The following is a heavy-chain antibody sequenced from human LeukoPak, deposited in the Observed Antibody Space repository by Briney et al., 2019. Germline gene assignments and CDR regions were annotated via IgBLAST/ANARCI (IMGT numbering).Heavy chain of an antibody. D-gene: IGHD6-13*01. Sequence: SETLSLTCSVSGGSISRSYYYWGWIRQPPGKGLEWIGTIHYRGNTYYNPSLKSRVAISVDTSKNQFSLKLTSVTAADTAMYYCARLVGSSWYHEVLFGRDYWGQGTLVTVSS. CDR3: ARLVGSSWYHEVLFGRDY. CDR2: IHYRGNT. J-gene: IGHJ4*02. CDR1: GGSISRSYYY. V-gene: IGHV4-39*01.